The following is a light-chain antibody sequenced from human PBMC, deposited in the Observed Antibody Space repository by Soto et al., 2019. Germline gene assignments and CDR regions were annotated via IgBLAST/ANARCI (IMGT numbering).Light chain of an antibody. V-gene: IGKV3-20*01. Sequence: EIVMTQSPATLSVSPGERATLSCRASQSVSINLAWFQQKPGQAPRLLIYGASSRATGIPDRFSGSGSGTDFTLTINRLEPEDFAVYYCQQYGSSITFGQGTRLEIK. J-gene: IGKJ5*01. CDR3: QQYGSSIT. CDR2: GAS. CDR1: QSVSIN.